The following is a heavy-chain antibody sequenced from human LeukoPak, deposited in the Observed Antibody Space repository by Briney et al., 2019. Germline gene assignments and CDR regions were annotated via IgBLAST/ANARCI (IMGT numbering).Heavy chain of an antibody. D-gene: IGHD6-13*01. CDR2: INPNSGGT. Sequence: ASVKVSCKASGYTFTGYYMHWVRQAPGQGLEWMGWINPNSGGTNYAQKFQGRVTMTRDTSITTAYMELSRLSPDDTAVYYCARDEYSSSYYYYYGMDVWGQGTTVTVSS. J-gene: IGHJ6*02. V-gene: IGHV1-2*02. CDR1: GYTFTGYY. CDR3: ARDEYSSSYYYYYGMDV.